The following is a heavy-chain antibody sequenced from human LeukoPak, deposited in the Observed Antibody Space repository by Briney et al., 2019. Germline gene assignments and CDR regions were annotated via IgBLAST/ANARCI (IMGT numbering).Heavy chain of an antibody. J-gene: IGHJ3*02. CDR3: TTREKRIVGATSEDDAFDI. Sequence: GGSLRLSCAASGFTFSRYSMNWVRQAPGKGLEWVGRIKSKTDGGTTDYAAPVKGRFTISRDDSKNTLYLQMNSLKTEDTAVYYCTTREKRIVGATSEDDAFDIWGQGTMVTVSS. V-gene: IGHV3-15*01. D-gene: IGHD1-26*01. CDR2: IKSKTDGGTT. CDR1: GFTFSRYS.